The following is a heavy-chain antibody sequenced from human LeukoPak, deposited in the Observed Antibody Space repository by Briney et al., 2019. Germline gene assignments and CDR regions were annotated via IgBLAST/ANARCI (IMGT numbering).Heavy chain of an antibody. CDR3: AKRRALAGERYFDY. D-gene: IGHD6-19*01. V-gene: IGHV3-33*06. CDR1: GFTFSTYG. J-gene: IGHJ4*02. CDR2: IWSDGTNK. Sequence: PGGSLRLSCAASGFTFSTYGMHWVRQPPGKGLEWVSIIWSDGTNKYYADSVKGRFTISRDNSKNTLYLQMNSLRAEDTAVYYCAKRRALAGERYFDYWGQGTLVTVSS.